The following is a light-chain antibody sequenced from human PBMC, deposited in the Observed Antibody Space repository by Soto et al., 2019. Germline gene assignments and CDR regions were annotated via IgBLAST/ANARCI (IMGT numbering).Light chain of an antibody. CDR3: SSYTSSSRV. J-gene: IGLJ2*01. Sequence: QSALTQPASVSGSPGQSITISCTGTSSDVGGYNYVSWYQQHPGKAPKLMIXDVXXXPSGVSNRFSGSKSGNTASLTISGXXXXXXXXXYCSSYTSSSRVFGGGTKLTVL. CDR2: DVX. CDR1: SSDVGGYNY. V-gene: IGLV2-14*01.